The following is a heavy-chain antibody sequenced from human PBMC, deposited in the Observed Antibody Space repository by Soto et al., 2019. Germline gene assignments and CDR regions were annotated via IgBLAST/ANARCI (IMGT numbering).Heavy chain of an antibody. CDR3: ARVGGFCSGGSCQVLFFDS. V-gene: IGHV3-7*01. Sequence: GSLRLSCAASGFTFSNYWMSWVRQAPGKGLEWVANIKLDGREKDCVDSVKGRFTISRDNAKKSLYLQMNSLRAEDTDVYYCARVGGFCSGGSCQVLFFDSWGQGALVTVSS. CDR1: GFTFSNYW. J-gene: IGHJ4*02. CDR2: IKLDGREK. D-gene: IGHD2-15*01.